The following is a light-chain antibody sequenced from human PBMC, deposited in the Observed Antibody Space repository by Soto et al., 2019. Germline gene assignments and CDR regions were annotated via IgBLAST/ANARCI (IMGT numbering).Light chain of an antibody. Sequence: EIVMTQSPATLSVSPGERATLSCRASQGVSSKLAWYQQKPGQAPRLLIYGVSTRATGIPARFSGSGSGTEFTLTISSLQSEDFAVYYCQQYNNWPPWTFGQGTKVEIK. CDR1: QGVSSK. J-gene: IGKJ1*01. V-gene: IGKV3-15*01. CDR3: QQYNNWPPWT. CDR2: GVS.